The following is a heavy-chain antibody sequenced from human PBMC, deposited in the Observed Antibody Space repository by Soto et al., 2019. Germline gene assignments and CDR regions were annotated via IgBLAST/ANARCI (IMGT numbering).Heavy chain of an antibody. D-gene: IGHD2-15*01. J-gene: IGHJ5*02. V-gene: IGHV1-2*02. CDR2: INPNSGGR. Sequence: ASLKVSCKASGYTFTDYYIHWVRQAPGQGLEGMGWINPNSGGRNYAQKFQGRCTMTRDTSISTAYMELSRLISDDTAVYYCARGDVRVVASFDPWGQGALVTVSS. CDR3: ARGDVRVVASFDP. CDR1: GYTFTDYY.